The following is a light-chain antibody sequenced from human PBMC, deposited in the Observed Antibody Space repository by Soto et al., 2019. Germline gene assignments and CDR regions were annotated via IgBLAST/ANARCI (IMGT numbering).Light chain of an antibody. CDR3: SSYTSSSTRV. CDR1: SGDIGGYNF. Sequence: HSALTQPASVSGSPGQSITISCTGTSGDIGGYNFVSWYQQHPGKAPKLMISDVRNRPSGVSNRFSGSKSGNTASLTISGLQADDEADYYCSSYTSSSTRVFGTGTKVTVL. CDR2: DVR. V-gene: IGLV2-14*03. J-gene: IGLJ1*01.